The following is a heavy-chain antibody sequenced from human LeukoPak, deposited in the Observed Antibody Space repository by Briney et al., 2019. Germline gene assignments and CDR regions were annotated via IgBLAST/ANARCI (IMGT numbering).Heavy chain of an antibody. J-gene: IGHJ4*02. CDR3: ARGRGIAARPGYYFDY. CDR1: GGSFSGYY. CDR2: INHSGST. V-gene: IGHV4-34*01. Sequence: SETLSLTCAVYGGSFSGYYWSWIRQPPGKGLEWIGEINHSGSTNYNPSLKSRVTISVDTSKNQFSLKLSSVTAADTAVYYCARGRGIAARPGYYFDYWGQGTLVTVSS. D-gene: IGHD6-6*01.